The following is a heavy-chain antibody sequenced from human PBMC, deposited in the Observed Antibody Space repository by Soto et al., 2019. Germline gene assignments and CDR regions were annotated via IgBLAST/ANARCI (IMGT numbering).Heavy chain of an antibody. Sequence: SETLSLTCAVSGGYISSGGYSWSWIRQPPGKGLEWIGYIYHSGSTYYNPSLKSRVTISVDRSKNQFSLKLSSVTAADTAVYYCARVPDRWGQGTLVTVS. J-gene: IGHJ5*02. CDR1: GGYISSGGYS. CDR3: ARVPDR. CDR2: IYHSGST. D-gene: IGHD2-2*01. V-gene: IGHV4-30-2*01.